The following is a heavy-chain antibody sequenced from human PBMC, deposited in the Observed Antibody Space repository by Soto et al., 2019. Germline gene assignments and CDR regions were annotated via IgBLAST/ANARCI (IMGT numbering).Heavy chain of an antibody. D-gene: IGHD2-15*01. V-gene: IGHV3-7*01. Sequence: EVQLVESGGGLVQPGGSLRLSCAASGFTFSSYWISWVRQAPGKGLEWVANIKQDGSEKYYVDSVKGRFTISRDNAKNSLYLQMNSLRAEDTAVYYCARPGGPHCSGGSYYFVWFDPWGQGTLVTVSS. CDR1: GFTFSSYW. J-gene: IGHJ5*02. CDR2: IKQDGSEK. CDR3: ARPGGPHCSGGSYYFVWFDP.